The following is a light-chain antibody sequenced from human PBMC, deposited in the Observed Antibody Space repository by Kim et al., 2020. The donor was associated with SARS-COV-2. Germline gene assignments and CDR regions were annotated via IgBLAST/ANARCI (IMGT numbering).Light chain of an antibody. CDR3: QQYGSSRGFT. Sequence: ESVLTQSPGTLSFSPGERATLSCRASQSVGSNYLAWYQQKPGQAPRLLIYGASSRATGIPDRFSGSGSGTDFTLTISRLEPEDFAVYYCQQYGSSRGFTFGPGTKVDIK. V-gene: IGKV3-20*01. CDR2: GAS. CDR1: QSVGSNY. J-gene: IGKJ3*01.